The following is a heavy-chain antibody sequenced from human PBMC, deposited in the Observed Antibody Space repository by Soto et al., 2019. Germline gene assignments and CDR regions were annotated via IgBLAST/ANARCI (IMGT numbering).Heavy chain of an antibody. Sequence: EVQLVESGGGLVQPGGSLRLSCAASGFTFSAYDMHWVRQATGKGLEWVAAIGTQHDTYYPDSVKGRFTISRENAKNSLSLKMNRLRAGDTAVYYCARQASYWHGGGGWFDPWGQGTLVTVSS. CDR3: ARQASYWHGGGGWFDP. CDR1: GFTFSAYD. V-gene: IGHV3-13*01. J-gene: IGHJ5*02. CDR2: IGTQHDT. D-gene: IGHD2-8*02.